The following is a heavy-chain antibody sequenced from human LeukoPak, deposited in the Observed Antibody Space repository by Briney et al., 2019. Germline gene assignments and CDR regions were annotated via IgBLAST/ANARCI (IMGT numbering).Heavy chain of an antibody. CDR3: ARGYYYDSSGYLYH. J-gene: IGHJ5*02. CDR2: ISSSSSYI. CDR1: GFTFSSYS. D-gene: IGHD3-22*01. V-gene: IGHV3-21*01. Sequence: GGSLRLSCAASGFTFSSYSMKWVRQAPGRGLEWVSSISSSSSYIYYADSVKGRFIISRDNAKNSLYLQMNSLRAEDTAVYYCARGYYYDSSGYLYHWGQGTLVTVSS.